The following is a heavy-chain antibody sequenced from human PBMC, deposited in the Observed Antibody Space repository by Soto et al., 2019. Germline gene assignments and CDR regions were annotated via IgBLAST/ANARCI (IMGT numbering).Heavy chain of an antibody. CDR1: GFTFRTYF. CDR2: IKEDGAEQ. CDR3: VRDEGYFHY. J-gene: IGHJ4*02. Sequence: VGSLRLSCTASGFTFRTYFMSWVRLAPGKGPEWVANIKEDGAEQHYVDSVKGRFTISRDNTKNSVHLQMNSLTVEDTAVYYCVRDEGYFHYWGLGSLVTVSS. V-gene: IGHV3-7*01.